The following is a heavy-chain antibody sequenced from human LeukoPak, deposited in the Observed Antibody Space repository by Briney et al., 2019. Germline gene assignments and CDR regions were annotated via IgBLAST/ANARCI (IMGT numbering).Heavy chain of an antibody. D-gene: IGHD3-10*01. CDR2: ITGSTNYI. CDR1: GFPLSGYS. Sequence: PGGSLRLSCAASGFPLSGYSMNWVRQAPGKGLEWVSSITGSTNYIYYADSVKGRFTISRDNAKNSLYLQMNSLGAEDTAVYFCVRDLVRGVHPVFYFDLWGRGTLVTVSS. J-gene: IGHJ2*01. V-gene: IGHV3-21*01. CDR3: VRDLVRGVHPVFYFDL.